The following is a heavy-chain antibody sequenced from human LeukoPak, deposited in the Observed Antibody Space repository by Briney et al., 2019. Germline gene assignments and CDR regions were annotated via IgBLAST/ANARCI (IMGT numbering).Heavy chain of an antibody. D-gene: IGHD5-12*01. CDR1: GGTFSSYA. V-gene: IGHV1-69*06. CDR3: ARGGRGRAFDI. CDR2: IIPIFGTA. Sequence: ASVKVSCKASGGTFSSYAISWVRQAPGQGREWMGGIIPIFGTANYAQKFQGRVTINADKSTSTAYMELSSLRSEDTAVYYCARGGRGRAFDIWGQGTMVTVSS. J-gene: IGHJ3*02.